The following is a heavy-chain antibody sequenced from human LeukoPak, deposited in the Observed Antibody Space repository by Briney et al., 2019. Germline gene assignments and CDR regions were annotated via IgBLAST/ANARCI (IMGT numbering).Heavy chain of an antibody. D-gene: IGHD4-17*01. J-gene: IGHJ4*02. CDR2: ISSSGSTI. Sequence: KSGGSLRLSCAASGFTFSDYYMSWIRQAPGKGLEWVSYISSSGSTIYYADSVKGRFTISRDNAKNSLYLQMNSLRAEDTAVYYCAREVDYGGYAFDYWGQGTLVTVSS. CDR1: GFTFSDYY. CDR3: AREVDYGGYAFDY. V-gene: IGHV3-11*01.